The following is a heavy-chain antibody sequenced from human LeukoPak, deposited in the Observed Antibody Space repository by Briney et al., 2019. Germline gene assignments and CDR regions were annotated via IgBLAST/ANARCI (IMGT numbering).Heavy chain of an antibody. J-gene: IGHJ3*02. CDR1: GYTFTDYY. D-gene: IGHD5-24*01. CDR3: ARDLAFGEMVTNRGAFDI. Sequence: GASVTVSCKASGYTFTDYYMHWVRQARGQGLEWMGWINPKSGGTNYAQTFQGRVTMTRATSLGTAYMELSRLRSDDTAVFYCARDLAFGEMVTNRGAFDIWGQGTMVTVSS. CDR2: INPKSGGT. V-gene: IGHV1-2*02.